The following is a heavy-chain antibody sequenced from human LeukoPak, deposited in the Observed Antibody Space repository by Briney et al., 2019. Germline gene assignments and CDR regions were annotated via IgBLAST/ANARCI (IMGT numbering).Heavy chain of an antibody. J-gene: IGHJ4*02. Sequence: GGSLRLSCAASGFTFDDYAMHWVRQAPGKGLEWVSGISWNSGSIGYADSVKGRFTISRDNAKNSLYLQMNSLRAEDTALYYCAKASGQKSSRRAFDYWGRGTLVTVSS. D-gene: IGHD6-19*01. CDR2: ISWNSGSI. CDR1: GFTFDDYA. V-gene: IGHV3-9*01. CDR3: AKASGQKSSRRAFDY.